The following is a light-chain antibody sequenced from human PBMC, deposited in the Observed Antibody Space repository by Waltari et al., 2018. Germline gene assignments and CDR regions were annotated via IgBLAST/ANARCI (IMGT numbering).Light chain of an antibody. CDR2: GAS. V-gene: IGKV3-20*01. J-gene: IGKJ1*01. CDR1: QSVGSTF. Sequence: EIVLTQSPGTLSLSPGERATLSCRASQSVGSTFAWYQQKPGQPPRLLIYGASSRATGIPDRFSGSGSGTDFSLTIGRLEPEDFAVYYCQHYVRLPATFGQGTKVEIK. CDR3: QHYVRLPAT.